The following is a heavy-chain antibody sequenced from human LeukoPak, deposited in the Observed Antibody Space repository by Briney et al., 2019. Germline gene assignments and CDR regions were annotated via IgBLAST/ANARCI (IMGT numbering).Heavy chain of an antibody. Sequence: PGGSLRLSCAASGFTFSSYWMHWVRQAPGKGLVWVSRINSDGSSTSYADSVKGRFTISRDNAKNMLYLQMNSLRAEDTAVYYCASSVVVRAYSGFDYWGQGTLVTVSS. CDR3: ASSVVVRAYSGFDY. D-gene: IGHD3-22*01. CDR1: GFTFSSYW. V-gene: IGHV3-74*01. J-gene: IGHJ4*02. CDR2: INSDGSST.